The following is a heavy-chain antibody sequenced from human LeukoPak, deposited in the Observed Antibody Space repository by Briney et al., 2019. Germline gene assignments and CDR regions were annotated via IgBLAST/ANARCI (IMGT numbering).Heavy chain of an antibody. Sequence: GGSLRLSCAASGFALSDYAINWVRQAPGKGLEWVSSISSGATYIYYADSLRGRFTISRDSAKDSVSLQMDSLRAEDTAVYYCTRGRRFCGADCHSWFDSWGQGTLVTVSS. CDR1: GFALSDYA. CDR2: ISSGATYI. J-gene: IGHJ5*01. CDR3: TRGRRFCGADCHSWFDS. V-gene: IGHV3-21*01. D-gene: IGHD2-21*02.